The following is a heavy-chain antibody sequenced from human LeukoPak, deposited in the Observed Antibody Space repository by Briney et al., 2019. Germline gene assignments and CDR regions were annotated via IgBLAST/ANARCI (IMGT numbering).Heavy chain of an antibody. V-gene: IGHV4-30-4*01. CDR3: ARRGTVTTERFDY. D-gene: IGHD4-11*01. Sequence: SQTLSLTCTVSGGSISSGDYYWSWIRQPPGKGLEWIGYIYYSGSTYYNPSLKSRVTISVDTSKNQFSLKLSSVTAADTAVYYCARRGTVTTERFDYWGQGTLVTVSS. CDR2: IYYSGST. CDR1: GGSISSGDYY. J-gene: IGHJ4*02.